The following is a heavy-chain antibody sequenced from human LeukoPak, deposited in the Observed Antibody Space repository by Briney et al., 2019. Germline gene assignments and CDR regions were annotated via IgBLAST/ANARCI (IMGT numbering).Heavy chain of an antibody. J-gene: IGHJ4*02. CDR3: TRDGEPPVMVLYYFDY. CDR2: IRSKAYGGTT. Sequence: QTGGSLRLSCTASGFTFGDYAMSWFRQAPGKGLEWVGFIRSKAYGGTTEYAASVKGRFTISRDDSKSIAYLQMNSLKTEDTAVYYCTRDGEPPVMVLYYFDYWGQGTLVTVSS. V-gene: IGHV3-49*03. D-gene: IGHD5-18*01. CDR1: GFTFGDYA.